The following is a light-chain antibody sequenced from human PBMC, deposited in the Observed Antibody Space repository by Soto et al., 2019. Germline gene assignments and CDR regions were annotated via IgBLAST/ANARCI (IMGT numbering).Light chain of an antibody. Sequence: SRMTQSPCAFSASTGDRVSITCRASQVISSYLAWYQQEPWKAPKLLIDDVSNLETGVPSRFSGSGSGTHFTFTIASLQPEDTAIYYCHQYYDLPITFGQGTRLEIK. V-gene: IGKV1-33*01. CDR1: QVISSY. CDR3: HQYYDLPIT. J-gene: IGKJ5*01. CDR2: DVS.